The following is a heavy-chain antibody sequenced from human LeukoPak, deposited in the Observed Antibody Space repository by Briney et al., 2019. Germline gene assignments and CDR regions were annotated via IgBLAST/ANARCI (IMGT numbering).Heavy chain of an antibody. CDR1: GFTFSSYG. J-gene: IGHJ4*02. V-gene: IGHV3-30*18. D-gene: IGHD6-19*01. Sequence: PGGSLRLSCAASGFTFSSYGMHWVRQAPGKGLEWVAVISYDGSNKYYADSVKGRFTISRDNSKNTLYLQMNSLRAEDTAVYYCAKGIAVAAPHFFDYWGQGTLVTVSS. CDR3: AKGIAVAAPHFFDY. CDR2: ISYDGSNK.